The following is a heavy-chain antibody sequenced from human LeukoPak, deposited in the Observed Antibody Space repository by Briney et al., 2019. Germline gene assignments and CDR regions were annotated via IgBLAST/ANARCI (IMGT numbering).Heavy chain of an antibody. V-gene: IGHV3-23*01. CDR2: ISGRGGST. CDR3: AGLGITMVRGVIIRHFDY. J-gene: IGHJ4*02. CDR1: GVTFSSYA. D-gene: IGHD3-10*01. Sequence: GGSLRLSCAASGVTFSSYAMSWVRQAPGEGLEWVSAISGRGGSTYYADSVKGRFTISRDNSKNTLYLHINSRRAEHTAECDGAGLGITMVRGVIIRHFDYWGQGTLVAVSS.